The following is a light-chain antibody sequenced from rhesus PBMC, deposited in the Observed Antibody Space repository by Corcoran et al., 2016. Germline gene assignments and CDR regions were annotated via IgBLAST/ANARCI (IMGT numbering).Light chain of an antibody. CDR3: QQSSNWPLT. CDR2: DAS. V-gene: IGKV3-35*01. Sequence: EIVLTQSPATLSLSPGERATLSCRASQSVSSSLAWYQQKPGQAPWLLIDDASSRAPGIPDRFMCSGSGTDFTRTISRLEPEDVGVYYCQQSSNWPLTFGGGTKVELK. CDR1: QSVSSS. J-gene: IGKJ4*01.